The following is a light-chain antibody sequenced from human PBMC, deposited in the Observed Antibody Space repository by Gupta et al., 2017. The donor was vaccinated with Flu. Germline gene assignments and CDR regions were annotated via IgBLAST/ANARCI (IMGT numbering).Light chain of an antibody. V-gene: IGKV1-39*01. CDR1: QSISTF. Sequence: MTQSPSSLSASVGDRVTITCRASQSISTFLNWYQQKPGKAPALLIYASTLQTGVPSRFSGSGSGADFTLTINSLQPEDFATYYCQQGFSTPLTFGGGTKVEIK. CDR3: QQGFSTPLT. CDR2: AS. J-gene: IGKJ4*01.